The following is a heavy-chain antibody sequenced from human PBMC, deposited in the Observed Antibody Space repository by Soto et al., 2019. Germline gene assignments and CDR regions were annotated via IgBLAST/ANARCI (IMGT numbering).Heavy chain of an antibody. CDR2: ISGYNGNT. D-gene: IGHD3-22*01. Sequence: QVQLVQSGAEVKKPGASVKVSCKASGYTFTIYGISWVRQAPGQGLEWMGWISGYNGNTDYAQNLQDRVTLTTDESTSSVYMELRSLRSDDTAIYSCARVDYYDSSGYYGYWGQGTLITVSS. J-gene: IGHJ4*02. V-gene: IGHV1-18*04. CDR1: GYTFTIYG. CDR3: ARVDYYDSSGYYGY.